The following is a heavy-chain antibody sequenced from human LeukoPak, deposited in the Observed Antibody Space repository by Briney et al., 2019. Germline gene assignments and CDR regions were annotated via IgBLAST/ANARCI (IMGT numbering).Heavy chain of an antibody. V-gene: IGHV5-51*01. D-gene: IGHD1-26*01. CDR1: GYIFTTYW. J-gene: IGHJ4*02. Sequence: GGSLQISCQGSGYIFTTYWIGWVRRLPGKGLEWMGIIYPGDSDTRYSPSLQGQVTISADKSISTAYLQWSSLKASDTAMYYCARRRDLYSGSYYPFDYWGQGTLVTVSS. CDR2: IYPGDSDT. CDR3: ARRRDLYSGSYYPFDY.